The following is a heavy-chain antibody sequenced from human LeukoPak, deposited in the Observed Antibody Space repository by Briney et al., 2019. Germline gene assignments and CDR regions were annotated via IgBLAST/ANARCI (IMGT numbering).Heavy chain of an antibody. CDR2: IYYSGST. J-gene: IGHJ4*02. V-gene: IGHV4-39*01. CDR3: ARQFRRASGWYSGYYFDY. CDR1: GGSISSSSYY. Sequence: PSETLSLTCTVSGGSISSSSYYWGWIRQPPGKGLEWIGSIYYSGSTYYNPSLKSRFTISVDTSKNQFSLKLSSVTAADTAVYYCARQFRRASGWYSGYYFDYWGQGTLVTVSS. D-gene: IGHD6-19*01.